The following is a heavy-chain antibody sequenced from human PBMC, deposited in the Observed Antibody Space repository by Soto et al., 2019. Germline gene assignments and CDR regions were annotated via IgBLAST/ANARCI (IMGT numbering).Heavy chain of an antibody. J-gene: IGHJ6*02. CDR1: GFPFSTYA. V-gene: IGHV3-23*01. D-gene: IGHD1-26*01. CDR2: ISGSSDAA. CDR3: GRYSGRYHVYNGMNV. Sequence: PGGSLRLSCAASGFPFSTYAMNWVRQAPGKWLEWVSIISGSSDAAHYAESVKGRFTSSRDNSKNTLYLQMNSRRAEDTAVYYCGRYSGRYHVYNGMNVWGQGPTVTVSS.